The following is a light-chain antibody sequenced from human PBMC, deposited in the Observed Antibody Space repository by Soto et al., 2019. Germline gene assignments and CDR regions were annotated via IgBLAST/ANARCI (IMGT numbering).Light chain of an antibody. Sequence: DLQMTHSPATLSASVGDTVTVTCRASQSVSGWLAWYQQKPGQAPKLLIYGASALPRGIPSRFSGSGSGTNFTLTIARLEPDDFATYYCQQYGSSPGTFGPGTKVDIK. CDR3: QQYGSSPGT. CDR1: QSVSGW. V-gene: IGKV1-5*01. J-gene: IGKJ1*01. CDR2: GAS.